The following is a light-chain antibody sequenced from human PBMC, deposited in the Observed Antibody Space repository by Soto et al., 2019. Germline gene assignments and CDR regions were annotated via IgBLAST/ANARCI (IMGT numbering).Light chain of an antibody. J-gene: IGKJ1*01. V-gene: IGKV1-5*03. CDR1: QSVVGW. Sequence: DIQMTQSPSTLAASVGDRVTITFRASQSVVGWLAWYQHKPGKAPKLLIFRASTLESGVPSRFSGSGSHTEFTLTLSSLQPDDFATYHCQQYGSYHQTFGKGSKVDI. CDR2: RAS. CDR3: QQYGSYHQT.